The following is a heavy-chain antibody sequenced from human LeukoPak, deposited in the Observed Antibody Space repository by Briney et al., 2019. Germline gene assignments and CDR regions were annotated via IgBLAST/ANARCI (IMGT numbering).Heavy chain of an antibody. CDR3: ARRQSGTNSMDD. V-gene: IGHV3-33*01. Sequence: GGSLRLSWAGSGFTFFTYGMHWVRKAPAKGLEWVAVIWSDGSNKYYADSVKGRFTISRDNSKNTLYLQMNSLRAEDTAVHYCARRQSGTNSMDDWGQGTLVTVSS. CDR2: IWSDGSNK. D-gene: IGHD1-26*01. J-gene: IGHJ4*02. CDR1: GFTFFTYG.